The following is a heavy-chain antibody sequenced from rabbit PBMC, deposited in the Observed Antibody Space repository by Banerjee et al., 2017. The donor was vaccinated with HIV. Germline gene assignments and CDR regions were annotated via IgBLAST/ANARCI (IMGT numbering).Heavy chain of an antibody. J-gene: IGHJ4*01. CDR3: ARGDDSSGWGLYF. Sequence: QQLEESGGGLVKPGASLTLTCTASGFSFSSGYDMCWVRQAPGKGLEWIACIWTGSTDSTFYASWAKGRFTISRTSSTTVTLQVTSLTAADTATYFCARGDDSSGWGLYFWGQGTLVTVS. CDR1: GFSFSSGYD. D-gene: IGHD4-1*01. CDR2: IWTGSTDST. V-gene: IGHV1S40*01.